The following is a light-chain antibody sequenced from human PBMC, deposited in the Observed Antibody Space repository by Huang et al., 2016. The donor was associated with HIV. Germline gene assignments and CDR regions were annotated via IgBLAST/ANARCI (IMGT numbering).Light chain of an antibody. CDR1: QSVSSS. Sequence: EIVLTQSPATLSLSPGDRATLSCRASQSVSSSLAWYQQKPGQAPRLLIYDASNRAAGIPTRFSGSVSGTDFTLTISSLESEDFAVYYCQQRSNWPPLTFGGGTKVEIK. V-gene: IGKV3-11*01. CDR3: QQRSNWPPLT. CDR2: DAS. J-gene: IGKJ4*01.